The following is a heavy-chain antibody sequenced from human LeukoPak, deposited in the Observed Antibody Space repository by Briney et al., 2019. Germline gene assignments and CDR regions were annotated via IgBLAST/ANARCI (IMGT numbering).Heavy chain of an antibody. J-gene: IGHJ5*02. V-gene: IGHV3-74*01. CDR2: IKSDGSMT. Sequence: GGSLRLSCVASGFTFSGYWMHWVRQPPGKGLVWVSRIKSDGSMTNYADSVKGRFTISRDNGKNTLYLQMNSLRAEDTAVYYCASQVVGAALDPWGQRTLVTVSS. D-gene: IGHD2-15*01. CDR1: GFTFSGYW. CDR3: ASQVVGAALDP.